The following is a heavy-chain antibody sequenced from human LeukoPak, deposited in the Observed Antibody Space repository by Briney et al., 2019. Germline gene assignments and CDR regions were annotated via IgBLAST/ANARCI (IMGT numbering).Heavy chain of an antibody. D-gene: IGHD5-18*01. CDR3: ARVGRGYSYGYFDY. Sequence: GASVRVSCKASGYTFTGYYMHWVRQAPGQGLEWMGWINTHSGGTNYAQKFQGRVTMTRDTSISTAYMELSRLRSDDTAVYYCARVGRGYSYGYFDYWARERWSPSPQ. CDR2: INTHSGGT. J-gene: IGHJ4*02. CDR1: GYTFTGYY. V-gene: IGHV1-2*02.